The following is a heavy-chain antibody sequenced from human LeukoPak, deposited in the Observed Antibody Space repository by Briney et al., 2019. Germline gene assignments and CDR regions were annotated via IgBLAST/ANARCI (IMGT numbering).Heavy chain of an antibody. CDR3: ARGGKTSAFDI. Sequence: SETLSLTCTVSGGSISSGDYYWSWIRQPPGKGLEWIGYIYYSGSTYYNPSLKSRVTISVDTSKNQFSLKLSSVTAADTAVYYCARGGKTSAFDIWGQGTMVTVSS. D-gene: IGHD1/OR15-1a*01. CDR2: IYYSGST. CDR1: GGSISSGDYY. J-gene: IGHJ3*02. V-gene: IGHV4-30-4*01.